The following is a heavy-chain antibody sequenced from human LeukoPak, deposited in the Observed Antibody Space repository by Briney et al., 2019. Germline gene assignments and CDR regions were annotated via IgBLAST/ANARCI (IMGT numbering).Heavy chain of an antibody. Sequence: GGSLRLSCAASGFTFSSYEMNWVRQAPGKGLEWVSYISSSGSTIYYADSVKGRFTISRDNAKNSLYLQMNSLRAEDTAVYYCARDLSYCGGDCYSDYYYGMDVWGKGTTVTVSS. CDR3: ARDLSYCGGDCYSDYYYGMDV. D-gene: IGHD2-21*02. J-gene: IGHJ6*04. CDR2: ISSSGSTI. V-gene: IGHV3-48*03. CDR1: GFTFSSYE.